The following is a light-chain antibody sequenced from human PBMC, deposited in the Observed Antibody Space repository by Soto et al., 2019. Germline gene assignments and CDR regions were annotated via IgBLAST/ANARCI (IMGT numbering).Light chain of an antibody. J-gene: IGLJ1*01. CDR1: RSNIGGNS. V-gene: IGLV1-44*01. CDR3: ATWDDSLTGFV. Sequence: QSALTQPPSASGTPGQRVTISCSGTRSNIGGNSVNWYQQLPGKAPKPLIYSNNQRPSGVPDRFSASKSGTSASLAISGLRSEDEADYYCATWDDSLTGFVFGTGTKVTVL. CDR2: SNN.